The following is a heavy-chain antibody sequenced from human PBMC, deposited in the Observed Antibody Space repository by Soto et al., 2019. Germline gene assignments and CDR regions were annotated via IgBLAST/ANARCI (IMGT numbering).Heavy chain of an antibody. CDR2: INHSGST. D-gene: IGHD5-12*01. V-gene: IGHV4-34*01. CDR3: ARFSRSESTPRFYENYYYYYMDV. CDR1: GGSFSGYY. J-gene: IGHJ6*03. Sequence: ASETLSLTCAVYGGSFSGYYWSWIRQPPGKGLEWIGEINHSGSTNYNPSLKSRVTISVDTSKNQFSLKLSSVTAADTAVYYCARFSRSESTPRFYENYYYYYMDVWGKGTTVTVSS.